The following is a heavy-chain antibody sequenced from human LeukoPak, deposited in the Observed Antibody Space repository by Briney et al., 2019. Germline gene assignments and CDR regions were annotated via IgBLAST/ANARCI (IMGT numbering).Heavy chain of an antibody. D-gene: IGHD1-26*01. J-gene: IGHJ6*02. CDR2: INANSGGT. Sequence: GASVKVSCKASGYTFTGYYMHWVRQAPGQGLQWMGWINANSGGTNYAQKFQGRVTMTRDTSISTAYMELSRLGSDDTAMYYCARDNSGNYYDYEMDVWGQGTTVAVSS. CDR3: ARDNSGNYYDYEMDV. V-gene: IGHV1-2*02. CDR1: GYTFTGYY.